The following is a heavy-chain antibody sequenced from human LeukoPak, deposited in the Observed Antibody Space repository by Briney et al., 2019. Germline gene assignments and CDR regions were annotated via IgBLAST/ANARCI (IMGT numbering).Heavy chain of an antibody. J-gene: IGHJ5*02. D-gene: IGHD5-12*01. CDR2: INPNSGGT. Sequence: ASAKVSCKASGYTFTGYYMHWVRQAPGQGLEWMGWINPNSGGTNYAQKFQGRVTMTRDTSISTAYMELSRLRSEDTAVYYCARAGRFDSGHAWFDPWGQGTLVTVS. CDR3: ARAGRFDSGHAWFDP. CDR1: GYTFTGYY. V-gene: IGHV1-2*02.